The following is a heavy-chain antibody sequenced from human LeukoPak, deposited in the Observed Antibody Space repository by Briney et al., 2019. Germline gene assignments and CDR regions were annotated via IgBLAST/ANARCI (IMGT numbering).Heavy chain of an antibody. D-gene: IGHD5-24*01. Sequence: GGSLRLSCSTSGFTFSTYNMNWVRQAPGKGLEWVSYISTSGNTIYYADSVKGRFTISRDNAKKSLYLEMSSLRVEDTAVYFCARLRSLDKWGQGTLVTVS. CDR2: ISTSGNTI. V-gene: IGHV3-48*04. CDR3: ARLRSLDK. J-gene: IGHJ4*02. CDR1: GFTFSTYN.